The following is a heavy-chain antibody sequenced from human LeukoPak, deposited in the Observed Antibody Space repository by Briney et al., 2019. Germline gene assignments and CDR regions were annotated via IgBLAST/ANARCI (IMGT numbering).Heavy chain of an antibody. CDR3: ARNLYYYGSIPGDI. J-gene: IGHJ3*02. CDR1: GYTFTGYA. Sequence: ASVKVSCKASGYTFTGYAMHWVRQAPGQRLEWMGWINAGNGNTKYSQEFQGRVTITRDTSASTAYMELSSLRSEDMAVYYCARNLYYYGSIPGDIWGQGTMVTVSS. CDR2: INAGNGNT. D-gene: IGHD3-22*01. V-gene: IGHV1-3*03.